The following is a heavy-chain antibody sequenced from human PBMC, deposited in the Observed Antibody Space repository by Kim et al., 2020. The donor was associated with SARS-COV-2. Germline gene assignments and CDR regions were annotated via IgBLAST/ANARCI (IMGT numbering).Heavy chain of an antibody. CDR3: ARRRYYDSSGYYYYYYGMDV. J-gene: IGHJ6*02. CDR1: GYSFTSYW. CDR2: IYPGDSDT. D-gene: IGHD3-22*01. V-gene: IGHV5-51*01. Sequence: GESLKISCKGSGYSFTSYWIAWVCQMPGKGLEWMGIIYPGDSDTRYSPSFQGQVTISADKSISTAYLQWSSLKASDTAMYYCARRRYYDSSGYYYYYYGMDVWGQGTTVTVSS.